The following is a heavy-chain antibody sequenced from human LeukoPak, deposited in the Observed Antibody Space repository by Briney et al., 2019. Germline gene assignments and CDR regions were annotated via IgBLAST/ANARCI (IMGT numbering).Heavy chain of an antibody. D-gene: IGHD2-2*01. CDR1: GFTFTSSA. V-gene: IGHV1-58*02. CDR3: AAESMGYCSSTSCYPVYYGMDV. Sequence: ASVKVSCKASGFTFTSSAMQWVRQARGQRLEWIGRIVVGSGNTNYAQKFQERVTITRDMSTSTAYMELSSLRSEDTAVYYCAAESMGYCSSTSCYPVYYGMDVWGQGTTVTVSS. CDR2: IVVGSGNT. J-gene: IGHJ6*02.